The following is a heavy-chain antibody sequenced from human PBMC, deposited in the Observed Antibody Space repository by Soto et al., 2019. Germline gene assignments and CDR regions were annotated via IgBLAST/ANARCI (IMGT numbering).Heavy chain of an antibody. CDR3: AKDSPPGYCSGGSCYGGYYYYGMDV. J-gene: IGHJ6*02. CDR1: GFTFSSYA. V-gene: IGHV3-23*01. D-gene: IGHD2-15*01. Sequence: XGSLRLSCGASGFTFSSYAMSWVRQAPGKGLEWVSAISGSGGSTYYADSVKGRFTISRDNSKNTLYLQMNSLRAEDAAVYYGAKDSPPGYCSGGSCYGGYYYYGMDVWGQGTTVTVSS. CDR2: ISGSGGST.